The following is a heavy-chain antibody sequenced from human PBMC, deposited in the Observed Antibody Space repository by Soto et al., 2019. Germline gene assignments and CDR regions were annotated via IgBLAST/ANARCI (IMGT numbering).Heavy chain of an antibody. D-gene: IGHD2-15*01. J-gene: IGHJ4*02. V-gene: IGHV3-33*01. CDR1: GFTFSSYG. CDR3: ARGYCSGGSCHRIDY. Sequence: QVQLVESGGGVVQPGRSLRLSCAASGFTFSSYGMHWVRQAPGKGLEWVAVIWYDGSNKYYADSVKGRFTISRDNSKNTLYLQMNSLRGEDTAVYYCARGYCSGGSCHRIDYWGQGTLVTVAS. CDR2: IWYDGSNK.